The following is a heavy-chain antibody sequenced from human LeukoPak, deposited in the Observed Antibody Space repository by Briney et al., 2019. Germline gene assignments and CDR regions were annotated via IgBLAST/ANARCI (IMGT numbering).Heavy chain of an antibody. J-gene: IGHJ4*02. CDR1: GFTVSSNY. CDR2: IYSGGNT. D-gene: IGHD6-13*01. V-gene: IGHV3-66*01. CDR3: ARSIAPAGKWDD. Sequence: GGSLRLSCAASGFTVSSNYMSWVRQAPGKGLEWVSVIYSGGNTYYADSVKGRFTISRDNSKNTLYLQMNSLGAEDTSIYYCARSIAPAGKWDDWGQGTLVTVSA.